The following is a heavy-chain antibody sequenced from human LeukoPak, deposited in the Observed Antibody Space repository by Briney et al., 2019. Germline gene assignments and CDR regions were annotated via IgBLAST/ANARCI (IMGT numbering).Heavy chain of an antibody. CDR3: AKDPKRFGKVYYFDY. CDR2: ISGSGGST. Sequence: PGGSLRLSCAASGFTFSSYAMSWVRQAPGKGLEWVSAISGSGGSTYYADSVKGRFTISRDNSKNTLYLQMNSLRAEDTAVYYCAKDPKRFGKVYYFDYGGQGPLVTVSS. V-gene: IGHV3-23*01. D-gene: IGHD3-10*01. J-gene: IGHJ4*02. CDR1: GFTFSSYA.